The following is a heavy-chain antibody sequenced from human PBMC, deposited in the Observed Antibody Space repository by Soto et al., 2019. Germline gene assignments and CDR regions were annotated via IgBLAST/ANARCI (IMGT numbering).Heavy chain of an antibody. CDR3: AKSIAVAGQIDY. J-gene: IGHJ4*02. Sequence: SGGSLRLSCAASGFTFSSYAMSWVRQAPGKGLEWVSAISGSGGSTYYADSVKGRFTISRDNSKNTLYLQMNSLRAEDTAVYYCAKSIAVAGQIDYWGQGTLVTVSS. V-gene: IGHV3-23*01. D-gene: IGHD6-19*01. CDR2: ISGSGGST. CDR1: GFTFSSYA.